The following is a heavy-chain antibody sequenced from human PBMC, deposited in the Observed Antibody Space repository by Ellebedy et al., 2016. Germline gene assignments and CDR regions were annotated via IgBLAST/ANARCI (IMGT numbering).Heavy chain of an antibody. CDR2: IRSKANSYAT. CDR3: VKSGHSYAWSN. CDR1: GFTFSGSA. D-gene: IGHD5-18*01. Sequence: GGSLRLSCAASGFTFSGSAMHWVRQASGKGLEWVGRIRSKANSYATAYAASVKGRFTISRDNSKNTLYLQMNSLTADDTAVYFCVKSGHSYAWSNWGQGTLVTVSS. J-gene: IGHJ4*02. V-gene: IGHV3-73*01.